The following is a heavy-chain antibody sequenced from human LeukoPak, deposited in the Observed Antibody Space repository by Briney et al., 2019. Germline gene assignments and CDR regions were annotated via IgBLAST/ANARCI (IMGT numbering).Heavy chain of an antibody. D-gene: IGHD3-10*01. J-gene: IGHJ5*02. Sequence: SETLSLTCTVSGGSISSYYWSWIRQPPGKGLEWIGYIYYSGSTNYNPSLKSRVTISVDTSKNQFSLKLSSVTAADTAVYYCARVVRGPGPSNWFDPWGQGTLVTVSS. CDR2: IYYSGST. CDR3: ARVVRGPGPSNWFDP. V-gene: IGHV4-59*08. CDR1: GGSISSYY.